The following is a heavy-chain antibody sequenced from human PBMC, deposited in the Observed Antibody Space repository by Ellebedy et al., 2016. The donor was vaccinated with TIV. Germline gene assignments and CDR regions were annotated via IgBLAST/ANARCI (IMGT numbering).Heavy chain of an antibody. D-gene: IGHD3-16*01. Sequence: GESLKISXAASGFTFSRYDMHWVRQSTRKGLEWDASIDNAGDTYYPGSVKGRFTISRENAKNSLYLQMNSLRVEDTAVYYCTRFEIISGGGYGMDVWGQGTTVTVSS. V-gene: IGHV3-13*01. CDR2: IDNAGDT. CDR1: GFTFSRYD. CDR3: TRFEIISGGGYGMDV. J-gene: IGHJ6*02.